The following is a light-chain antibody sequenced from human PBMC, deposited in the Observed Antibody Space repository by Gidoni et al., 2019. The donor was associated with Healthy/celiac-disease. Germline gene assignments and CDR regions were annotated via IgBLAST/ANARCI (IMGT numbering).Light chain of an antibody. CDR2: GAC. V-gene: IGKV3-15*01. CDR1: QSVSSH. J-gene: IGKJ5*01. Sequence: EIVMTQSPATLSVSPGERATLSCSASQSVSSHLAWYQKKPGHSPRLLIYGACTRATGIPARCSGSGSGKEFILTSSSLQYEDVAVYYCQQYNTWSITFGQGTRLEIK. CDR3: QQYNTWSIT.